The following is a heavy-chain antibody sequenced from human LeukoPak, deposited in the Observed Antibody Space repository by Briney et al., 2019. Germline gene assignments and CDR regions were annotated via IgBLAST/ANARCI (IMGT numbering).Heavy chain of an antibody. V-gene: IGHV3-21*01. CDR2: ISRGRTYI. CDR3: ASFWSHYYYMDV. CDR1: GFTFDSYA. Sequence: GGSLRLSCTVSGFTFDSYAMIWARQAPGKGLEWISSISRGRTYIYYADSVRGRFTISRDNARNSLFLQMNSLRAEDTAVYYCASFWSHYYYMDVWGKGTTVLVSS. J-gene: IGHJ6*03. D-gene: IGHD3-3*01.